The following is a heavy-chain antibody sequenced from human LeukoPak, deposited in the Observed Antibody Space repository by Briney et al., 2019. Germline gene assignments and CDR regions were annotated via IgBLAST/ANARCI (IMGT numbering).Heavy chain of an antibody. CDR2: IYYSGST. D-gene: IGHD2/OR15-2a*01. V-gene: IGHV4-39*07. CDR3: ARGVSTLSY. Sequence: SETLSLTCTVSSGSISSSIYYWGWIRQPPGKELEWIGSIYYSGSTDYNPSLKSRVTISVDTSKNQFSLKLSSVTAADTAVYYCARGVSTLSYWGQGTLVTVSS. CDR1: SGSISSSIYY. J-gene: IGHJ4*02.